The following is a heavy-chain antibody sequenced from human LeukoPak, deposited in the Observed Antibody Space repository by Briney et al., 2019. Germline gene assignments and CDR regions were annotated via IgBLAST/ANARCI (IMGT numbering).Heavy chain of an antibody. J-gene: IGHJ4*02. Sequence: ASVKVSCKASGYTFTGYYMQWVRQAPVLGLEWMGWINPNSGDTNYAQKFQGRVTMTRDTSISTAYMELSRLRSDDTAVYYCARVAYCSVTSCYPFDYWGQGTLATVSS. V-gene: IGHV1-2*02. CDR3: ARVAYCSVTSCYPFDY. CDR1: GYTFTGYY. D-gene: IGHD2-2*01. CDR2: INPNSGDT.